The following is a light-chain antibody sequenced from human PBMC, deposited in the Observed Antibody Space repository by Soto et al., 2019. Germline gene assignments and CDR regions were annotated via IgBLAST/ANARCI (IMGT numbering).Light chain of an antibody. CDR3: QQYAAHSQVT. J-gene: IGKJ2*01. V-gene: IGKV1-5*03. CDR2: RAS. Sequence: DIQMTQSPSTVSASVGDRVAITCRASQSISTSLAWYQQKPGKAPRLLIYRASSLEEGVPSRFSGSWSGTAFTPTIGGLQPDDFATYYCQQYAAHSQVTFGQGTKLEI. CDR1: QSISTS.